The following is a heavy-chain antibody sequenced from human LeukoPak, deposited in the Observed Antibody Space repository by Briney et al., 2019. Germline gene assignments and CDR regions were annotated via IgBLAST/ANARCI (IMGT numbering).Heavy chain of an antibody. Sequence: SETLSLTCAVYGGSFSGYYWSWIRQPPGKGLEWIGEINHSGSTNYNPSLKSRVTISVDTSKNQFSLKLSSVTAADTAVYYCASRYCSSTSCYGWAGLDIWGQGTMVTVSS. CDR1: GGSFSGYY. V-gene: IGHV4-34*01. D-gene: IGHD2-2*01. CDR2: INHSGST. J-gene: IGHJ3*02. CDR3: ASRYCSSTSCYGWAGLDI.